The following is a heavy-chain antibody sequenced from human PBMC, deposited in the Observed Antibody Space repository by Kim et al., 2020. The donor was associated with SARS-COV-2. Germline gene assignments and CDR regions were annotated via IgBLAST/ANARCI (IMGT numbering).Heavy chain of an antibody. J-gene: IGHJ4*02. Sequence: THTPSLQSRVTISVDTANNQFSLKLPSVTAADAAVYYCARDLRGSSCYDYWGQGILVTVSS. V-gene: IGHV4-59*01. CDR3: ARDLRGSSCYDY. D-gene: IGHD3-16*01.